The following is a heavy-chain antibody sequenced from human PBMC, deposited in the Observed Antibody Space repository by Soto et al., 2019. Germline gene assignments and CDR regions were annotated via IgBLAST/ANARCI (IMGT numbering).Heavy chain of an antibody. J-gene: IGHJ4*02. D-gene: IGHD3-22*01. CDR3: ARDGWHYYDSSGYLDY. Sequence: EASVKVSCKASGYTFTGYYMHWVRQAPGQGLEWMGWINPNSGGTNYAQKFQGRVTMTRDTSISTAYMELSRLRSDDTAVYYCARDGWHYYDSSGYLDYWGQGTLVTVYS. CDR1: GYTFTGYY. V-gene: IGHV1-2*02. CDR2: INPNSGGT.